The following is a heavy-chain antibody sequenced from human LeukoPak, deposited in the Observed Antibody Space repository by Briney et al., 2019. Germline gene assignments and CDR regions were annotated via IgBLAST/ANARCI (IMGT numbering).Heavy chain of an antibody. D-gene: IGHD5-18*01. J-gene: IGHJ6*03. CDR2: ISNTGAT. Sequence: SETLSLTCSVSGVSISSHSWSWVRQPPGVGLESIGYISNTGATHYNPSLRSRVSISVDTSRNEVSLRLTSVTAADTAVYYCARGSDSYGYPYYYYYYMDVWGEGTTVAVSS. V-gene: IGHV4-59*11. CDR3: ARGSDSYGYPYYYYYYMDV. CDR1: GVSISSHS.